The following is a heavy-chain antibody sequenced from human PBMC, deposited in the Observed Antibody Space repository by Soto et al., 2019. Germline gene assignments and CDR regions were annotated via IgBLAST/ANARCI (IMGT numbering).Heavy chain of an antibody. V-gene: IGHV4-59*01. CDR1: GGSISSYY. J-gene: IGHJ4*02. CDR2: IYYSGST. CDR3: ASFYSGYEYYFAY. Sequence: SETLSLTCTVSGGSISSYYWSWIRQPPGKGLEWIGYIYYSGSTNYNPSLKSRVTISVDTSKNQFSLKLSSVTAADTAVYYCASFYSGYEYYFAYWGQGTLVTVSS. D-gene: IGHD5-12*01.